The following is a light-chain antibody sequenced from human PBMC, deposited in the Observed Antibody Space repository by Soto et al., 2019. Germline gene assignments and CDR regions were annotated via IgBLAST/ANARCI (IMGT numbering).Light chain of an antibody. V-gene: IGKV1-9*01. CDR3: QHYNSYSEA. CDR2: ETS. CDR1: QNVRSY. J-gene: IGKJ1*01. Sequence: IQMTQSPSSLSASVEGSVTITCRASQNVRSYVNWYQQIPGKAPKLLIYETSTLHSGVPSTFSGDGSGTDFTLTISSLQPDDFATYYCQHYNSYSEAFGQGTKVDIK.